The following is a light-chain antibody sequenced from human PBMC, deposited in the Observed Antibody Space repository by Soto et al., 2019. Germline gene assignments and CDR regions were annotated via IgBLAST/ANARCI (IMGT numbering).Light chain of an antibody. CDR2: VGTGGIVG. Sequence: QSVLTQPPSASASLGASVTLTCTLSSGYSNYKVDWYQQRPGKGPRFVMRVGTGGIVGSKGDGIPDRFSVLGSGLNRYLTIKNIHEEDESDYHCGADHGSGSNFVYLVFGGGTQLTVL. V-gene: IGLV9-49*01. J-gene: IGLJ2*01. CDR3: GADHGSGSNFVYLV. CDR1: SGYSNYK.